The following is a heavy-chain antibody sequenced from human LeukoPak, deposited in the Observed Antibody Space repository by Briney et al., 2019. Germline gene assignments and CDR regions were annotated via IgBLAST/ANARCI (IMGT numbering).Heavy chain of an antibody. J-gene: IGHJ4*02. D-gene: IGHD2-21*01. CDR1: GGFISSYY. Sequence: SETLSLTCTVSGGFISSYYWSWVRQPPGKGLEWIGYIYYSGITNYNPSLKSRVAISVDTSKNQFSLNVSSVTAADTAVYYCARLFCSGGHCYPRVIDYWGQGALVTVSS. CDR2: IYYSGIT. CDR3: ARLFCSGGHCYPRVIDY. V-gene: IGHV4-59*08.